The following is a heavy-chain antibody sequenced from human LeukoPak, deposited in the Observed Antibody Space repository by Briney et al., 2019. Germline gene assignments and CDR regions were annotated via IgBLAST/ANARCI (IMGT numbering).Heavy chain of an antibody. V-gene: IGHV3-9*01. CDR2: ISWNSGSI. CDR1: GFTFDDYA. J-gene: IGHJ4*02. Sequence: GGSLRLSCAASGFTFDDYAMHWVRQAPGKGLEWVSGISWNSGSIGYADSVKGRFTISRDNAKNSLYLQMNSLRAEDTAVYYCAYGGNSGYFDYWGQGTLVTVSS. D-gene: IGHD4-23*01. CDR3: AYGGNSGYFDY.